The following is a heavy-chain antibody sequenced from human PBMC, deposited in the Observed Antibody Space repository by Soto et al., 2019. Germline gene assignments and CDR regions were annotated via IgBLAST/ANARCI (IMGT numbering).Heavy chain of an antibody. CDR2: IYYSGST. CDR1: GGSISCGDYY. J-gene: IGHJ4*02. CDR3: ARSDMVRGVIITREFDY. Sequence: SETLSLTCTVSGGSISCGDYYWSWIRQPPGKGLEWIGYIYYSGSTYYNPSLKSRVTISVDTSKNQFSLKLSSVTAVDTAVYYCARSDMVRGVIITREFDYWGQGTLVTVSS. V-gene: IGHV4-30-4*01. D-gene: IGHD3-10*01.